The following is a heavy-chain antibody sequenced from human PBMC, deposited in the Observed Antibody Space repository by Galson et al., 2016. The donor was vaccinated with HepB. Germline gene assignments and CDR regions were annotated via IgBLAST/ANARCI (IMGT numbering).Heavy chain of an antibody. J-gene: IGHJ4*02. CDR1: GITFNTYN. Sequence: SLRLSCAASGITFNTYNMVWVRQAPGKGLEWVSYISTSSSPISYRDSVKGQFTISRDNTKNSLYLQLNSLRAEDTAVYYCARIIKTGTTSHFDYWGQGTLVTVSS. D-gene: IGHD1-7*01. V-gene: IGHV3-21*01. CDR3: ARIIKTGTTSHFDY. CDR2: ISTSSSPI.